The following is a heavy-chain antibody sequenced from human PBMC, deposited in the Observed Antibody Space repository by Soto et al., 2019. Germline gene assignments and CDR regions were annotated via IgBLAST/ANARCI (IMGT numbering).Heavy chain of an antibody. Sequence: ASVKVSCKVSGYTLTELSMHWVRQAPGKGLEWMGGFDPEDGETIYAQKFQGRVTMTEDTSTDTAYMELSSLRSEDTAVYYCATDLLSNGPHIDLDYWGQGTLVTVSS. J-gene: IGHJ4*02. V-gene: IGHV1-24*01. CDR1: GYTLTELS. D-gene: IGHD2-8*01. CDR3: ATDLLSNGPHIDLDY. CDR2: FDPEDGET.